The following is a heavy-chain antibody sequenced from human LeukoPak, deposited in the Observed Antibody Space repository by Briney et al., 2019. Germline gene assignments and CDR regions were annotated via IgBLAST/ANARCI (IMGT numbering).Heavy chain of an antibody. CDR3: ARGAVGATSFDL. CDR2: INSDGSST. D-gene: IGHD1-26*01. V-gene: IGHV3-74*01. CDR1: GFTFSSYW. J-gene: IGHJ3*01. Sequence: GGSLRLSCAASGFTFSSYWMHWVRQAPGKGLVWVSRINSDGSSTRYADSVKGRFTISRDNATTTLYLQMNSLRAEDTAVYYCARGAVGATSFDLWGQGTMVTVSS.